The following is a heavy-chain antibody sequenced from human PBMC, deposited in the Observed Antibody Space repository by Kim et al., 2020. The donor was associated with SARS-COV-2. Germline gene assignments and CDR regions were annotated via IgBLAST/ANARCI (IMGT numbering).Heavy chain of an antibody. CDR1: GFTFSSYE. CDR3: ARYGGYDKNYYYYYGMDV. V-gene: IGHV3-48*03. D-gene: IGHD5-12*01. Sequence: GGSLRLSCAASGFTFSSYEMNWVRQAPGKGLEWVSYISSSGSTIYYADSVKGRFTISRDNAKNSLYLQMNSLRAEDTAVYYCARYGGYDKNYYYYYGMDVWGQGTTVTVSS. J-gene: IGHJ6*02. CDR2: ISSSGSTI.